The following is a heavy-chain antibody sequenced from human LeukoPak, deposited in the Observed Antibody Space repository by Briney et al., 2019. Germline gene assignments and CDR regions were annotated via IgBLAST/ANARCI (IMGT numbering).Heavy chain of an antibody. CDR3: ARLRRGGYSYGYIGFDY. CDR1: GGSISSYY. Sequence: PSETLSLTCTVSGGSISSYYWSWIRQPPGKGLEWIGYIYYSGSTNYNPSLKSRVTISVDTSKNQFSLKLSSVTAADTAVYYCARLRRGGYSYGYIGFDYWGQGTLVTVSS. CDR2: IYYSGST. D-gene: IGHD5-18*01. V-gene: IGHV4-59*12. J-gene: IGHJ4*02.